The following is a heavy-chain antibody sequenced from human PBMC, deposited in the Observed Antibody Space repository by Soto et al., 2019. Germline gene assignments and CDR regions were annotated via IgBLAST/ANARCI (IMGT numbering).Heavy chain of an antibody. D-gene: IGHD6-13*01. CDR3: ARVAAASRFDP. CDR1: GGSISSSNW. V-gene: IGHV4-4*02. Sequence: QVQLQESGPGLVKPSGTLSLTCAVSGGSISSSNWWSWVRQPPGKGLEWIGEIYHSGSTNYNPSLKRRVTLSVAQSKNPFSLTLSSVTAADTAVYYCARVAAASRFDPWGQGTLVTVSS. CDR2: IYHSGST. J-gene: IGHJ5*02.